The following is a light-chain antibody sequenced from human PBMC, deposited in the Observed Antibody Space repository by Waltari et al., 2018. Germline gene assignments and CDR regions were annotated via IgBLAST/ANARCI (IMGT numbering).Light chain of an antibody. CDR1: RSIGTY. V-gene: IGKV1-39*01. CDR3: QQSYSTPT. J-gene: IGKJ2*01. Sequence: DVQLTQSPSSLSASIGDSVTITCRASRSIGTYLNWYQQKPGKAPNLLIYVASSLQSGVPSRFSGSGSGTDFTLTISSLQPEDFASYYCQQSYSTPTFGQGTKLEIK. CDR2: VAS.